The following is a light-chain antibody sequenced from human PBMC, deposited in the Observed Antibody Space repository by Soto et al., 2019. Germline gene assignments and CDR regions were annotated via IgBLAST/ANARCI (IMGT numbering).Light chain of an antibody. Sequence: DIPMTQSPSTLSASVGDRVTITCRASQSIGRWLAWYQQKPGKAPNLLIYDVYNLEGGVPSRFSGSGSETEFTLTISSLQPDDFATYYCQQYDSYSLTFGGGPKVEIK. CDR3: QQYDSYSLT. CDR2: DVY. V-gene: IGKV1-5*01. J-gene: IGKJ4*01. CDR1: QSIGRW.